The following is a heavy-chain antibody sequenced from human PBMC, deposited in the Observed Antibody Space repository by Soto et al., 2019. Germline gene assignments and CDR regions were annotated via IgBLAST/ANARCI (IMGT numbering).Heavy chain of an antibody. Sequence: ASVKVSCKASGYTLTELSMHWVRQAPGKGLEWMGGFDPEDGETIYAQKFQGRVTMTEDTSTDTAYMELSSLRSEDTAVYYCATAPRGDCTNGVCYLGAFDIWGQGTMVTVSS. CDR1: GYTLTELS. CDR3: ATAPRGDCTNGVCYLGAFDI. J-gene: IGHJ3*02. D-gene: IGHD2-8*01. CDR2: FDPEDGET. V-gene: IGHV1-24*01.